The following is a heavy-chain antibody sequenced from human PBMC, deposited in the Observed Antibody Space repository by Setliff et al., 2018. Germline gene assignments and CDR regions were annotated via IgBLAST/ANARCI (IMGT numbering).Heavy chain of an antibody. Sequence: NPSETLSLTCTVSGGSISSGTYYWSWIRQPAGKGLEWIGSFFHTGNTYYNPSLEGRVTISADTSKNQFSLKLTSVTAADTAVYYCARGRMRGSCSGPSCTYDPFDIWGQGTPVTVSS. CDR2: FFHTGNT. CDR3: ARGRMRGSCSGPSCTYDPFDI. D-gene: IGHD2-2*01. J-gene: IGHJ3*02. CDR1: GGSISSGTYY. V-gene: IGHV4-39*07.